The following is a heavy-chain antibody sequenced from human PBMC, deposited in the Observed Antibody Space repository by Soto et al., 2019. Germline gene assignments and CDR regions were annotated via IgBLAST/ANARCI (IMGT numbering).Heavy chain of an antibody. J-gene: IGHJ6*02. CDR2: MNPNSGNT. CDR1: GYTFTSYD. CDR3: ARGQSNWGNYYYGLDV. V-gene: IGHV1-8*01. Sequence: QVQLVQSGAEVKKPGASVRVSCKASGYTFTSYDVNWVRQATGQGLEWMGWMNPNSGNTGYAQKFQGRVTMTRDRSASTAYMELRTLGSEDTAVYYWARGQSNWGNYYYGLDVWGQGTTVIVSS. D-gene: IGHD7-27*01.